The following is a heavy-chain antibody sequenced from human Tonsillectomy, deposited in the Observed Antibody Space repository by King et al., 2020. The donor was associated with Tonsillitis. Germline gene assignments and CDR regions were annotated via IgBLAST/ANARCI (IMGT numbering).Heavy chain of an antibody. CDR2: ISGSGGST. CDR3: AKDWYYDSSGSYHYGMDV. V-gene: IGHV3-23*04. Sequence: VQLVESGGGLVQPGGSLRLSCTASGFTFSSYAMSWVRQAPGKGLEWVSAISGSGGSTYYADAVKGRFTISRDNSKNTPSLQMNSMRAEDTAVYYCAKDWYYDSSGSYHYGMDVWGHGATFTVSS. CDR1: GFTFSSYA. D-gene: IGHD3-22*01. J-gene: IGHJ6*02.